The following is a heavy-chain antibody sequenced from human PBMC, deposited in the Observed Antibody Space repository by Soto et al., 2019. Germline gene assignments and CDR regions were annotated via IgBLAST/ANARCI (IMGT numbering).Heavy chain of an antibody. J-gene: IGHJ6*03. V-gene: IGHV1-2*04. CDR1: GDSFNDYY. CDR3: ARESGGATATLDYYYFYMDV. CDR2: INPNSGVT. Sequence: PPASVKVSCKSSGDSFNDYYLHWVRQAPGQGLEWMGWINPNSGVTKYAQKFQGWVTMTRDTSIRTVYMELSRLRSDDTAVYYCARESGGATATLDYYYFYMDVWGKGTTVTVSS. D-gene: IGHD5-12*01.